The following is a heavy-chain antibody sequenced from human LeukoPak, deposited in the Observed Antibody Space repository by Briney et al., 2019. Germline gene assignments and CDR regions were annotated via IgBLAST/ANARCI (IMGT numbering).Heavy chain of an antibody. CDR3: ARDQGGGANGY. D-gene: IGHD4/OR15-4a*01. CDR2: IIPIFGTA. J-gene: IGHJ4*02. Sequence: GASVKVSCKASGGTFSSYAISWVRQAPGQGLEWMGRIIPIFGTANYAQKFQGRVTITTDESTSTAYMELSSLRSEDTAVYYCARDQGGGANGYWGQGTLVTVSS. CDR1: GGTFSSYA. V-gene: IGHV1-69*05.